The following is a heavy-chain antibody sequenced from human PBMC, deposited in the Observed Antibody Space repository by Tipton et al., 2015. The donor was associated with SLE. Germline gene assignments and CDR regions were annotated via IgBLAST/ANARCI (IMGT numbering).Heavy chain of an antibody. D-gene: IGHD2-8*02. J-gene: IGHJ4*02. CDR1: GFTFSDYY. CDR2: IGSSGNTI. CDR3: VRASRYCAAGVCHTADGAY. V-gene: IGHV3-11*01. Sequence: SLRLSCAASGFTFSDYYMNWVRLAPGKGLEWVSYIGSSGNTIHYADSVKGRFTISRDNAQHSLFLHMNSLRAEDTAMYYCVRASRYCAAGVCHTADGAYWGQGTLVTVSP.